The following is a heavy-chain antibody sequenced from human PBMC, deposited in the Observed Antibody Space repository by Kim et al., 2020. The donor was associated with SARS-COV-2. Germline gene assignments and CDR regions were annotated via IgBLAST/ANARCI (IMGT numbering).Heavy chain of an antibody. V-gene: IGHV3-30*04. CDR2: ISYDGSNK. CDR1: GFTFSSYA. CDR3: ARELNYYGSGSYF. Sequence: GGSLRLSCAASGFTFSSYAMHWVRQAPGKGLEWVAVISYDGSNKYYADSVKGRFTISRDNSKNTLYLQVNSLRAEDTAVYYCARELNYYGSGSYFWGQGT. D-gene: IGHD3-10*01. J-gene: IGHJ4*02.